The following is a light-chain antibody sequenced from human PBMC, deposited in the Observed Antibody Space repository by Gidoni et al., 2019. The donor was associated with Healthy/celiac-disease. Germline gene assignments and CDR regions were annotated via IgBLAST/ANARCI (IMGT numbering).Light chain of an antibody. CDR1: QSVSSSS. V-gene: IGKV3-20*01. Sequence: EIVLTQSPGTLSLSPGERATLSCRASQSVSSSSLAWYQQKPGQAPRLLIYGASSRATGIPDRFSGSGSGTDFTLTISRLEPEDFAVYYCQQYGSSKTFXXXTKVEIK. CDR2: GAS. J-gene: IGKJ1*01. CDR3: QQYGSSKT.